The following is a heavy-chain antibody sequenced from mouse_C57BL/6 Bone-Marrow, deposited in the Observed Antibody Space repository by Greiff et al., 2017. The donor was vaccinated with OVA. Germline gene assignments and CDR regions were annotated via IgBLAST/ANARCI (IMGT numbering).Heavy chain of an antibody. CDR3: ARSPSGSSHRWYFDV. J-gene: IGHJ1*03. D-gene: IGHD1-1*01. CDR2: ISYSGST. V-gene: IGHV3-8*01. Sequence: EVKLQESGPGLAKPSQTLSLTCSVTGYSITSDYWNWIRKFPGNKLEYMGYISYSGSTYYNPSLKSRISITRDTSKNQYYLQLNSVTTEDTATYYCARSPSGSSHRWYFDVWGTGTTVTVPS. CDR1: GYSITSDY.